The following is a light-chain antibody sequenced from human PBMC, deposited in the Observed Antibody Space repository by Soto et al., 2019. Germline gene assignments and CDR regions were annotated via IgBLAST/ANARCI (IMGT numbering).Light chain of an antibody. CDR3: QQYGDSPLT. J-gene: IGKJ3*01. V-gene: IGKV3-20*01. Sequence: EILLTQSPSTLSLSPGEGVTLSCRASQSVTVNSLAWYQQKPGQAPRLLIYAASTRAAAVPDRFTGSGSGTDFALTISRLEPEDFGAYYCQQYGDSPLTSGPGTKVDI. CDR1: QSVTVNS. CDR2: AAS.